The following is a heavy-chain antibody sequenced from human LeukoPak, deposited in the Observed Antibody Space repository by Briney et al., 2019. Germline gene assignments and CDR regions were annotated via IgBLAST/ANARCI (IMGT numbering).Heavy chain of an antibody. V-gene: IGHV4-39*01. CDR1: GGSISSSSYS. D-gene: IGHD6-19*01. CDR2: IYYSGST. CDR3: ARGLTVAGYDY. J-gene: IGHJ4*02. Sequence: SETLSLTCTVSGGSISSSSYSWGWIRQPPGKGLEWIGSIYYSGSTYYNPSLKSRVTISVDTSKNQFSLKLSSVTAADTAVYYCARGLTVAGYDYWGQGTLVTVSS.